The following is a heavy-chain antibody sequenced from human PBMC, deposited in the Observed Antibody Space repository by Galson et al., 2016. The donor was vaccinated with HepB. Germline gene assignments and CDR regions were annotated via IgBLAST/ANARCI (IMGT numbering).Heavy chain of an antibody. V-gene: IGHV3-23*01. Sequence: SLRLSCAVSGFSFSSHDMSWVRQAPGKGLEWVSYISGRGGTTYYADSVKGRFTISRDNSKNTLYLQLNILSDEDTAVYYCASRYGDSWSPFDFDYWGQGTLVTVSS. CDR1: GFSFSSHD. D-gene: IGHD5-24*01. J-gene: IGHJ4*02. CDR3: ASRYGDSWSPFDFDY. CDR2: ISGRGGTT.